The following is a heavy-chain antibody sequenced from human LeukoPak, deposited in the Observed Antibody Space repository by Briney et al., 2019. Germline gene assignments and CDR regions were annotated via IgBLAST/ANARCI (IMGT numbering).Heavy chain of an antibody. Sequence: GGSLRLSCAASGFTFSSYGMHWVRQAPGKGLEWVAFVRFDGGNQYYPDSVKGRFTISRDISKNTLYLQMNSLRAEDTAVYYCAKETDSGSYFDCWGQGTLVTVSS. V-gene: IGHV3-30*02. D-gene: IGHD1-26*01. CDR2: VRFDGGNQ. J-gene: IGHJ4*02. CDR3: AKETDSGSYFDC. CDR1: GFTFSSYG.